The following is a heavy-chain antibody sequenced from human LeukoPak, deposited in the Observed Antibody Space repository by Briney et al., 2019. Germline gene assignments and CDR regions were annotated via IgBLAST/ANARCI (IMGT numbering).Heavy chain of an antibody. CDR3: ARGGGGWSSEYYFDY. CDR1: GFTFSSYA. CDR2: ISGSGGST. Sequence: PGGSLRLSCAASGFTFSSYAMSWVRQAPGKGLEWVSAISGSGGSTYYADSVKGRFTISRDNAKNTLYLQMNSLRAEDTAVYYCARGGGGWSSEYYFDYWGQGTLVTVSS. D-gene: IGHD6-19*01. J-gene: IGHJ4*02. V-gene: IGHV3-23*01.